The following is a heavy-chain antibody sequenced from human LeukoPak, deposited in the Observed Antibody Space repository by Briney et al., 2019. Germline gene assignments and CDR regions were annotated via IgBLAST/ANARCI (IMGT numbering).Heavy chain of an antibody. D-gene: IGHD4-17*01. V-gene: IGHV3-30*18. J-gene: IGHJ5*02. CDR3: AKDLYGYGDLNWFDP. CDR1: GFTFSSYV. Sequence: GRSLRLSCAASGFTFSSYVMHWVRQAPGKGLEWVAVISYDGSNKYYADSVKGRFTISRDNSKNTLYLQMNSLRAEDTAVYYCAKDLYGYGDLNWFDPWGQGTLVTVSS. CDR2: ISYDGSNK.